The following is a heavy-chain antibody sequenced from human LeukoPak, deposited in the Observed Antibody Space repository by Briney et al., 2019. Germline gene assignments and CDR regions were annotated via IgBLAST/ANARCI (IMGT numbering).Heavy chain of an antibody. CDR1: GGSFSGYY. Sequence: SDTLSLTCAVYGGSFSGYYWSWIRQPPGKGLEWIGEINHSGSTNYNPSLKSRVTISVDTSKNQFSLKLSSVTAADTAVYYCARGPFYCTNGVCYGASPLYFDYWGQGTLVTVSS. D-gene: IGHD2-8*01. CDR3: ARGPFYCTNGVCYGASPLYFDY. CDR2: INHSGST. J-gene: IGHJ4*02. V-gene: IGHV4-34*01.